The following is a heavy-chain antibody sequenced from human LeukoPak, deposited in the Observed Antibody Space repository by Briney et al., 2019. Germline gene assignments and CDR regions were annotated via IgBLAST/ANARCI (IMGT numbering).Heavy chain of an antibody. V-gene: IGHV4-61*03. Sequence: SETLSLTCTVSGGSVNSETYCWTWIRQPPGKGLERIGFVCYTGSTNYYPSLTSRVTISVDTSKNHFSLKLNSVTAADTAVYYCGRAYLSGSYPDYWGQGILVTVSS. CDR2: VCYTGST. J-gene: IGHJ4*02. D-gene: IGHD3-10*01. CDR3: GRAYLSGSYPDY. CDR1: GGSVNSETYC.